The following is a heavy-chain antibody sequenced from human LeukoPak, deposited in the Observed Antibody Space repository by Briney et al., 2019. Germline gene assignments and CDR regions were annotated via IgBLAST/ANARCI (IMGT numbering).Heavy chain of an antibody. CDR3: SKTIAVADPTDY. J-gene: IGHJ4*02. Sequence: GGSLRLSCAASGFTFSSYSMNWVRQAPGKGLEWVSSISSSSSYIYYADSVKGRFAISRDNAKNSLYLQMNSLRAEDTAVYYCSKTIAVADPTDYWGQGTLVTVSS. CDR1: GFTFSSYS. D-gene: IGHD6-19*01. V-gene: IGHV3-21*01. CDR2: ISSSSSYI.